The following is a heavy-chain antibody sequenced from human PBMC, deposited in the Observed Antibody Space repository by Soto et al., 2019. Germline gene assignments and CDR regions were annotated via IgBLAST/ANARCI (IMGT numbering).Heavy chain of an antibody. Sequence: SQTLSLTCAVYGGPFSGYYWSWIRQPPGKGLEWIGEINHSGSTNYIPSLKSRVTISLDTSKNQFSLKLSSVPATDTAVYYCAREEPAYYDILTGYYRPRNWFDPWGQGTLVTVSS. CDR3: AREEPAYYDILTGYYRPRNWFDP. V-gene: IGHV4-34*01. J-gene: IGHJ5*02. CDR1: GGPFSGYY. CDR2: INHSGST. D-gene: IGHD3-9*01.